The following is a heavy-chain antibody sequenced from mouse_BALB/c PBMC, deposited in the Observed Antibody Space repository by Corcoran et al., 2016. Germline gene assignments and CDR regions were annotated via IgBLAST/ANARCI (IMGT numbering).Heavy chain of an antibody. CDR1: GFNIKDYY. V-gene: IGHV14-1*02. CDR3: ATLGYYFDD. CDR2: IDPENGNT. Sequence: EVQLQQSGAELVRPGALVKLSCKASGFNIKDYYMHWVKQRPEQGLEWIGWIDPENGNTIYDPKFQGKASITADTSSNTAYLQLSSLTSEDTAVYYCATLGYYFDDWGEGTTLTVSS. J-gene: IGHJ2*01.